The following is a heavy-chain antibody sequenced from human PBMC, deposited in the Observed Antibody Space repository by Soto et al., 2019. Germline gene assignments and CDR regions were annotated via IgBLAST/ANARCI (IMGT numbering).Heavy chain of an antibody. V-gene: IGHV4-39*01. J-gene: IGHJ6*02. Sequence: ASETLSLTCTVSGGSISSSSYYWGWIRQPPGKGLEWIGSIYYSGSTYYNPSLKSRVTISVDTSKNQFSLKLSSVTAADTAVYYCARLGRGGNVNYYYGMDVWGQGTTVTVSS. CDR1: GGSISSSSYY. CDR2: IYYSGST. D-gene: IGHD2-15*01. CDR3: ARLGRGGNVNYYYGMDV.